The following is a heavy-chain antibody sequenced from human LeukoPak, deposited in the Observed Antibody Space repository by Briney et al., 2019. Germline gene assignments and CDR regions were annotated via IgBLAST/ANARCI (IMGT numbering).Heavy chain of an antibody. CDR3: AKDSEYSSGWSLGFDY. Sequence: GGSLRLSCAASGFTFSSYAISWVRQAPGKGLEWVSAISGSGGSTYYADSVKGRFTISRDNSKNTLYLQMNSLRAEDTAVYYCAKDSEYSSGWSLGFDYWGQGTLVTVSS. D-gene: IGHD6-19*01. V-gene: IGHV3-23*01. CDR2: ISGSGGST. CDR1: GFTFSSYA. J-gene: IGHJ4*02.